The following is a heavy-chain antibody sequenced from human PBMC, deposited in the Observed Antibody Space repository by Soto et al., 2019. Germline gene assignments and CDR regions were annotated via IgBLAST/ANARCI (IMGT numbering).Heavy chain of an antibody. V-gene: IGHV1-18*01. CDR3: ARLYSYATGPDY. Sequence: ASAKVSCKASCYTFTSYGISWVRQAPGQGLEWMGWISAYNGNTNNAQKLQGRVTMTTDTSTSTAYMELRSLRSDDTAVYYCARLYSYATGPDYWGQGTLVTVSS. D-gene: IGHD5-18*01. J-gene: IGHJ4*02. CDR1: CYTFTSYG. CDR2: ISAYNGNT.